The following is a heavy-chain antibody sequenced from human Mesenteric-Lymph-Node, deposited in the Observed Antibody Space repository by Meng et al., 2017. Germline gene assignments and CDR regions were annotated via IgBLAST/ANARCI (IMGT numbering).Heavy chain of an antibody. D-gene: IGHD3-9*01. Sequence: SETLSLTCTVSGGSISSGSYYWSWIRQPAGKGLEWIGRIYTSGSTNYNPSLKSRVTISVDTSKNQFSLKLSSVTAADTAVYYCARGQALRYFDWARGINWYFDLWGRGTLVTVSS. J-gene: IGHJ2*01. CDR2: IYTSGST. V-gene: IGHV4-61*02. CDR1: GGSISSGSYY. CDR3: ARGQALRYFDWARGINWYFDL.